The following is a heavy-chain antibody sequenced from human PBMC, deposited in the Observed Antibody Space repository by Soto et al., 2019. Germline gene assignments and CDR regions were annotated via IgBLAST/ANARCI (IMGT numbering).Heavy chain of an antibody. CDR3: ARDPKTSGGQHWAFNYFDS. CDR1: GFSFSISP. V-gene: IGHV3-30-3*01. CDR2: ISYDGTNK. J-gene: IGHJ4*02. Sequence: SLRLSCEASGFSFSISPMYWVRQAPGKGPEWVALISYDGTNKFYADSVKGRFTISRDNSKSTLYLQVDSLRPEDAAVYYCARDPKTSGGQHWAFNYFDSWGQGTLVTVSS. D-gene: IGHD7-27*01.